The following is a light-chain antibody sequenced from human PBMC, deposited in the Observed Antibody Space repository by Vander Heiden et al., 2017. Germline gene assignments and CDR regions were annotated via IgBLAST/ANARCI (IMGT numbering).Light chain of an antibody. J-gene: IGLJ2*01. CDR1: SSNIGSNY. CDR3: AAWDDSLSGWV. CDR2: SNN. Sequence: QSVLTQPPSASGTPGQRVTISCSGSSSNIGSNYAYWYQQLPGTAPKLLIYSNNQRPSGVPDRFSGSKSGTSASLAISGLRSEDEADYYCAAWDDSLSGWVFGGGTKLTGL. V-gene: IGLV1-47*02.